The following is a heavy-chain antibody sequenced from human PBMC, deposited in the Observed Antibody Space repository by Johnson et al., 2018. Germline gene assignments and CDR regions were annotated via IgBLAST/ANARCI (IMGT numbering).Heavy chain of an antibody. CDR2: IYTSGNT. D-gene: IGHD2-15*01. CDR3: ARGFGVVADTIDSFYYGMDV. J-gene: IGHJ6*02. V-gene: IGHV4-4*07. Sequence: QVQLQESGPGLVKPSETLSLTCTVSGGSIGNYFWSWIRQPAGKGLEWVGQIYTSGNTNYNPSLKSRVTMSVDTSKNQFSLKLNSVTAADTAVYYCARGFGVVADTIDSFYYGMDVWGQGTTVTVSS. CDR1: GGSIGNYF.